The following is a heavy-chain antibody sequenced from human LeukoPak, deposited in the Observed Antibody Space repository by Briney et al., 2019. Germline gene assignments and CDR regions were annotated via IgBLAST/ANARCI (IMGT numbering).Heavy chain of an antibody. CDR1: GFTFSSYA. D-gene: IGHD6-19*01. Sequence: PGGSLRLSCAASGFTFSSYAMSWVRQAPGTGLEWISAISGSGGSTYYADSVKGRFTISRDNSKNTLYLQMNSLRAEDTAVYYCAKVANSSGWPFDYWGQGTLVTVSS. CDR2: ISGSGGST. J-gene: IGHJ4*02. V-gene: IGHV3-23*01. CDR3: AKVANSSGWPFDY.